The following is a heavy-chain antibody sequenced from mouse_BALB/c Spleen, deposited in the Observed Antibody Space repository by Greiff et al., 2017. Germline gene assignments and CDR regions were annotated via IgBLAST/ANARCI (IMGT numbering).Heavy chain of an antibody. Sequence: EVKVEESGGGLVKPGGSLKLSCAASGFTFSSYAMSWVRQSPEKRLEWVAEISSGGSYTYYPDTVTGRFTISRDNAKNTLYLEMSSLRSEDTAMYYCAKFITTPMDYWGQGTSVTVSS. CDR3: AKFITTPMDY. D-gene: IGHD1-2*01. CDR1: GFTFSSYA. V-gene: IGHV5-9-4*01. CDR2: ISSGGSYT. J-gene: IGHJ4*01.